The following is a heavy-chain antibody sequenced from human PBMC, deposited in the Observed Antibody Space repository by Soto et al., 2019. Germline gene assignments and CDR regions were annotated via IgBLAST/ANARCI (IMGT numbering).Heavy chain of an antibody. CDR1: GDSVSSNSAA. J-gene: IGHJ6*02. V-gene: IGHV6-1*01. D-gene: IGHD1-20*01. CDR2: TYYRSKWYN. CDR3: ARDLERPGITGTLYYYYGMDV. Sequence: KQSQTLSLTCAISGDSVSSNSAAWNWIRQSPSRGLEWLGRTYYRSKWYNDYAVSVKSRITINPDTSKNQFSLQLNSVTPEDTAVYYCARDLERPGITGTLYYYYGMDVWGQGTTVTVSS.